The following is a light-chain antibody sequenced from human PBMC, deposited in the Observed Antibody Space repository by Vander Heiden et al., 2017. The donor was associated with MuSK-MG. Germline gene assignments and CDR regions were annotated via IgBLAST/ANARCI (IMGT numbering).Light chain of an antibody. CDR1: QSISSY. CDR2: AAS. J-gene: IGKJ1*01. V-gene: IGKV1-39*01. CDR3: QQSYSTPWT. Sequence: DIQMTQSPSSLSASVGDRVTITCRASQSISSYLNWYQQKPGKAPKLLIYAASSLQSGGPSRFSGSRSGTNFTLTISSLQPEDFATYYCQQSYSTPWTFGQGTKVEIK.